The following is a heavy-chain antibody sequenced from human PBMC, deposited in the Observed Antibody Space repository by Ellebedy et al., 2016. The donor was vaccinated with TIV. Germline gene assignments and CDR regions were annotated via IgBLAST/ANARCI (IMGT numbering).Heavy chain of an antibody. V-gene: IGHV5-51*01. CDR3: VRQYCGADCYTDY. D-gene: IGHD2-21*02. CDR2: IFPGDAVT. Sequence: KVSCKTSGYSFASYWIGWVRQMPGKGGEWMGLIFPGDAVTTYSPSFQGQVTIAADKSISTAYLQWGSLKASDTAIYYCVRQYCGADCYTDYWGQGSLVTVSS. CDR1: GYSFASYW. J-gene: IGHJ4*02.